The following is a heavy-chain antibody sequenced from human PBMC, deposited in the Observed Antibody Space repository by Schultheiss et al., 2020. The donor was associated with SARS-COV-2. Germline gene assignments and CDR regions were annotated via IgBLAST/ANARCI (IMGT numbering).Heavy chain of an antibody. CDR1: GFTFSSYA. CDR2: IWYDGSNK. CDR3: ARLAKRERIAAAGTPPHG. D-gene: IGHD6-13*01. Sequence: GGSLRLSCAASGFTFSSYAMHWVRQAPGKGLEWVAVIWYDGSNKYYADSVKGRFTISRDNAKNSLYLQMNSLRAEDTAVYFCARLAKRERIAAAGTPPHGWGQGTLVTVSS. V-gene: IGHV3-33*08. J-gene: IGHJ4*02.